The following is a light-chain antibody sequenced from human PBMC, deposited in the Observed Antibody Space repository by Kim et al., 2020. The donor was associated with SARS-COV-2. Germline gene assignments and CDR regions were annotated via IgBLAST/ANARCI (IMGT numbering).Light chain of an antibody. Sequence: GTVGERVTITCRASQRISSYLNWDLQKPEKDPKRLRYAASRLRSGVPSRFSGSGYGRDFTLTISSLRPEDFATYYSEQSNSTPRTFGQGTKVDIK. J-gene: IGKJ1*01. CDR2: AAS. CDR3: EQSNSTPRT. V-gene: IGKV1-39*01. CDR1: QRISSY.